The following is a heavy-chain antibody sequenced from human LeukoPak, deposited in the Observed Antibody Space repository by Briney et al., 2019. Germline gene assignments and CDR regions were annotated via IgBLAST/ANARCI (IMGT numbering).Heavy chain of an antibody. Sequence: PSETLSLTCTVSGGSIRGYYWSWIRQPPGKGLEWIGYIYSSGNTNYNPSLKSRITMSVDTSKNQSSLNLNSVTAADTAVYYCARDDGSTTVLNWFDPWGQGTLVTVSS. CDR3: ARDDGSTTVLNWFDP. J-gene: IGHJ5*02. CDR2: IYSSGNT. CDR1: GGSIRGYY. D-gene: IGHD2/OR15-2a*01. V-gene: IGHV4-59*12.